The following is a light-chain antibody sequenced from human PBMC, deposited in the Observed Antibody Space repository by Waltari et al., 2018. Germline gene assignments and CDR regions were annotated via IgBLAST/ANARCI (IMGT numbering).Light chain of an antibody. CDR1: QSLLHTDGNAY. V-gene: IGKV2-28*01. J-gene: IGKJ1*01. Sequence: DIVLTQSPLSLPVTPGEPASFSCRSSQSLLHTDGNAYLDWYLQKPGQSPQLLIYSTSNRASGGPDRLSGSGSGTDFTLKISRVEAEDGGVYYCMQALQTPWTFGQGTKVEVK. CDR2: STS. CDR3: MQALQTPWT.